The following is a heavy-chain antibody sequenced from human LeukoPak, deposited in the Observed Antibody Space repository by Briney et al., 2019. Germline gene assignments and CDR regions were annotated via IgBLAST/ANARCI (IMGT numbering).Heavy chain of an antibody. Sequence: PSENLSLTCTVSGGSISSYYWSWIRQPAGKGLDWIGRIYTSGSTNYNPSLKSRVTMAVDTSKNQFSLKLSSVTAADTAVYYCARDNWNSYYYNYYGMDVWGQGTTVTVSS. CDR2: IYTSGST. CDR3: ARDNWNSYYYNYYGMDV. V-gene: IGHV4-4*07. J-gene: IGHJ6*02. CDR1: GGSISSYY. D-gene: IGHD1-1*01.